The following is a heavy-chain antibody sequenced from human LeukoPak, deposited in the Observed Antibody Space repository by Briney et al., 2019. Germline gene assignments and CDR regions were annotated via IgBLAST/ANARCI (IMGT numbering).Heavy chain of an antibody. CDR3: ARDRIAAAGYYYGMDV. D-gene: IGHD6-13*01. Sequence: SETLSLTCTVSGGSISSYYWSWIRQPAGKGLEWIGRIYTSGSTNYNPSLKSRVTMSVDTSKNQSSLKLSSVTAADTAVYYCARDRIAAAGYYYGMDVWGQGTTVTVSS. J-gene: IGHJ6*02. CDR2: IYTSGST. CDR1: GGSISSYY. V-gene: IGHV4-4*07.